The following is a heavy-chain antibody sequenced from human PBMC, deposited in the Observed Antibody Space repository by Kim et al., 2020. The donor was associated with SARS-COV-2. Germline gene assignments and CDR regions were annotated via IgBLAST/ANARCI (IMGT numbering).Heavy chain of an antibody. CDR3: AKGGIAARFDY. D-gene: IGHD6-13*01. V-gene: IGHV3-23*01. J-gene: IGHJ4*02. Sequence: GGSLRLSCAASGFTFSSYAMSWVRQTPGKGLEWVSGISGSGVSTYYADSVKGRFTISRDNSKSTLYLQMSSLRAEDTAVYYCAKGGIAARFDYWGQGTLVTVA. CDR2: ISGSGVST. CDR1: GFTFSSYA.